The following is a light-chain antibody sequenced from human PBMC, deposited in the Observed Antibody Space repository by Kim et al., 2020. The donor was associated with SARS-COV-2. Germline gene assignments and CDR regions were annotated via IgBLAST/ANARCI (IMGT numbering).Light chain of an antibody. Sequence: QSITYSCTGTSSGVGSYNLVSWYQQHPGKAPKLMIYEVSKRPSGVSNRFSGSKSGNTASLTISGLQAEDEADYYCCSYAGSSTLFGGGTQLTVL. J-gene: IGLJ2*01. CDR1: SSGVGSYNL. CDR3: CSYAGSSTL. V-gene: IGLV2-23*02. CDR2: EVS.